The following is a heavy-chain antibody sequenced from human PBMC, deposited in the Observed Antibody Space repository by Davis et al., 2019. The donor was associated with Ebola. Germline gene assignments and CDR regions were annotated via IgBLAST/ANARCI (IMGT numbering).Heavy chain of an antibody. J-gene: IGHJ4*02. V-gene: IGHV3-66*01. Sequence: PGGSLRLSCAASGFTVRSTYMSWVRQAPGKGLEWVSVIYSGGTTRYADYADSVKGRFTISRYSYKNTLDLQMNSLRAENTALYSCTKGDRDYSSSPFDYWGQGTLVTVSS. CDR1: GFTVRSTY. CDR3: TKGDRDYSSSPFDY. CDR2: IYSGGTTRYA. D-gene: IGHD3-22*01.